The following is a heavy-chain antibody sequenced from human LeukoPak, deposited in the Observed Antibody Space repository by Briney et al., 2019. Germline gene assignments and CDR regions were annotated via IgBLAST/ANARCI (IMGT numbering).Heavy chain of an antibody. V-gene: IGHV4-39*01. CDR2: TYYSGST. J-gene: IGHJ4*02. CDR1: GGSISSSSYY. Sequence: PSETLSLTCTVSGGSISSSSYYWGWIRQPPGKGLEWIGSTYYSGSTYYNPSLKSRVTISVDTSKNQFSLKLSSVTAADTAVYYCARGDSSGWPFDYWGQGTLVTVSS. CDR3: ARGDSSGWPFDY. D-gene: IGHD6-19*01.